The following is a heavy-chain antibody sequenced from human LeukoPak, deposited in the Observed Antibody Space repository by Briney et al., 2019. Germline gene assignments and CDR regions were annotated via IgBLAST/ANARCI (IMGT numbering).Heavy chain of an antibody. V-gene: IGHV4-59*02. Sequence: SETLSLTCTVSGGSVSSYYWSWVRQPPGKGLEWIGYIYYSGSTNYNPSLKSRVTISVDTSKNQFSLKLSSVTAADTAVYYCARADTAMVTPLDYWGQETLVTVSS. D-gene: IGHD5-18*01. CDR3: ARADTAMVTPLDY. J-gene: IGHJ4*02. CDR1: GGSVSSYY. CDR2: IYYSGST.